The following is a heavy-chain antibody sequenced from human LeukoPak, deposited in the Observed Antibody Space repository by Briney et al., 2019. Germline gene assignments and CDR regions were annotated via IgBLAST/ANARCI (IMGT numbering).Heavy chain of an antibody. D-gene: IGHD2-15*01. V-gene: IGHV3-15*01. CDR2: IKSKSDGGTI. CDR3: TTRRQDGW. Sequence: GGSPRLSCVGSGFTFSDAWMSWVRQAPGKGLEWVGRIKSKSDGGTIDYAAPVKGRFTISRDDSRDTLYLQMNSLKTEDTAVYYCTTRRQDGWWGQGTLVTVS. J-gene: IGHJ4*02. CDR1: GFTFSDAW.